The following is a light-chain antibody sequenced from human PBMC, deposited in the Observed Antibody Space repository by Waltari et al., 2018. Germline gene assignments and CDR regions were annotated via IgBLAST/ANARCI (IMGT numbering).Light chain of an antibody. CDR1: QSISNW. CDR2: KAS. J-gene: IGKJ4*01. CDR3: QQYNSYSALT. V-gene: IGKV1-5*03. Sequence: DIQMTQSPSTLSASIGDRVTITCRASQSISNWLAWYQQKPGKAPKLLIYKASSLKSGVPSRFSGSGSGTEFSFTISSLQPDDFATYYCQQYNSYSALTFGGGTKVEIK.